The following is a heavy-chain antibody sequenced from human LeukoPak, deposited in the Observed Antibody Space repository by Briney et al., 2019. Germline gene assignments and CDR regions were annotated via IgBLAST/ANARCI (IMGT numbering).Heavy chain of an antibody. CDR3: ARGFYCSSTSCYSTFFDY. CDR1: GFTFSSHW. J-gene: IGHJ4*02. D-gene: IGHD2-2*01. Sequence: GGSLRLSCAASGFTFSSHWMHWVRQAPGKGLVWLSRLSADVTNSRYADFVKGRFTISRDNAKNTLYLQMNSLRAEDTAVYYCARGFYCSSTSCYSTFFDYWGQGTLVTVSS. CDR2: LSADVTNS. V-gene: IGHV3-74*01.